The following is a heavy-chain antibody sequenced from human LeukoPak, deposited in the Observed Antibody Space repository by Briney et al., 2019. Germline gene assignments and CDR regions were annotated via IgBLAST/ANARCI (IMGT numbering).Heavy chain of an antibody. Sequence: SETLSLTCAVYGGSFSGYYWSWIRQPPGKGLEWIGEINHSGSTNYNPSLKGRVTISVDTSKNQFSLKLSSVTAADTAVYYCASTKRGYYGSGSYSSKSWFDPWGQGTLVTVSS. D-gene: IGHD3-10*01. CDR1: GGSFSGYY. CDR2: INHSGST. V-gene: IGHV4-34*01. CDR3: ASTKRGYYGSGSYSSKSWFDP. J-gene: IGHJ5*02.